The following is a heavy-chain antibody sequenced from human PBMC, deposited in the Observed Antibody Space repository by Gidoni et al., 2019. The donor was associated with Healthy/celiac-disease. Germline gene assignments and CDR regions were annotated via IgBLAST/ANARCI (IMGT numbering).Heavy chain of an antibody. V-gene: IGHV4-61*02. CDR1: GGSISSGSYY. CDR2: IYTSGST. CDR3: AARGRRGPLDY. J-gene: IGHJ4*02. Sequence: QVQLQESGPGLVKPSQTLSLTCTVSGGSISSGSYYWSWIRQPAGKGLEWIGRIYTSGSTNYNPSLKSRVTISVDTSKNQFSLKLSSVTAADTAVYYCAARGRRGPLDYWGQGTLVTVSS.